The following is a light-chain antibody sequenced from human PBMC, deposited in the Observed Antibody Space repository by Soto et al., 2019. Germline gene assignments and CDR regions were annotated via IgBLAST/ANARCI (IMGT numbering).Light chain of an antibody. Sequence: EIVLTQSPGTLSLSPGERATLSCRASQSVSSSYLAWYQQKPGQAPRLLIYGASSRATGIPDRFSGSGSCTDFTLTISRLEPEDFAVYYCQQYGSSPLTLGQGTKGEIK. J-gene: IGKJ1*01. CDR2: GAS. V-gene: IGKV3-20*01. CDR1: QSVSSSY. CDR3: QQYGSSPLT.